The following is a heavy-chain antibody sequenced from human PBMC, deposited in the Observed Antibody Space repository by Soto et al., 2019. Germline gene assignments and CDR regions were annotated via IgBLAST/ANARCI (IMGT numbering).Heavy chain of an antibody. J-gene: IGHJ6*02. Sequence: PGGSLRLSCEASGFTFRDYYMTWFRQAPGKGLEWLSYIDSSTKYTNYADSVKGRFTISRDNAKNSLYLQMNSLRADDTDVYYCAREYYYTMDVWGQGTMVNVSS. CDR1: GFTFRDYY. CDR3: AREYYYTMDV. CDR2: IDSSTKYT. V-gene: IGHV3-11*05.